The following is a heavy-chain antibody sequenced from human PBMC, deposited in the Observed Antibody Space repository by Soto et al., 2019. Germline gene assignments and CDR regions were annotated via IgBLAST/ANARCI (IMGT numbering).Heavy chain of an antibody. CDR1: GYSFSNYW. Sequence: PGESLKISCKGSGYSFSNYWIGWVRQMPGKGLEWMGIIFPGDSDTRYSPSFQGQVTISADRSIRTAYLQWNSLKASDTAMYYCALRGVIITRSGFDIWGQGTMVTVSS. J-gene: IGHJ3*02. D-gene: IGHD3-10*01. CDR3: ALRGVIITRSGFDI. V-gene: IGHV5-51*01. CDR2: IFPGDSDT.